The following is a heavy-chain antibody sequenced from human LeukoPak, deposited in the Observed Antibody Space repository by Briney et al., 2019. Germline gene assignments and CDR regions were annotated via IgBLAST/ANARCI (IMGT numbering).Heavy chain of an antibody. D-gene: IGHD6-19*01. V-gene: IGHV3-23*01. CDR2: ITGSGAFT. J-gene: IGHJ4*02. CDR3: AKRSAESSGYFNY. Sequence: GALRLSCAASGFTFIKYSMTWVRQAPGKGLEWVSAITGSGAFTDYADSVKGRFTISRDNSKNTLYLQMNSLRAEDTAVYYCAKRSAESSGYFNYWGQGILVTASS. CDR1: GFTFIKYS.